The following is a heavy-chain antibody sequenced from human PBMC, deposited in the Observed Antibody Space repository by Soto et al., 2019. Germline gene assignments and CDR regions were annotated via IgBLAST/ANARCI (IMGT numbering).Heavy chain of an antibody. J-gene: IGHJ5*02. V-gene: IGHV3-48*02. CDR1: GFTFSSNS. CDR3: ARVIWSGHLTSDL. Sequence: EVQVVESGGGLVQPGGSLRLSCAASGFTFSSNSRNWVRQAPGKGLEWISYISSSRSTIYADSVKGRFTIYRDNAKNSLYLQMNSLRDEDTAVYYCARVIWSGHLTSDLWGQGTLVNVSS. D-gene: IGHD3-3*01. CDR2: ISSSRSTI.